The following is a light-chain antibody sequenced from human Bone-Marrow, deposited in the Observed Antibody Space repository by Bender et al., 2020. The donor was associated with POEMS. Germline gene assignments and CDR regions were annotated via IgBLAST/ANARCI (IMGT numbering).Light chain of an antibody. CDR1: SGDVGPSSS. CDR3: CSYTRTNTFV. Sequence: QSALTQPASVSGSPGQSITISCTETSGDVGPSSSVSWYQQYPGKAPRLIIFDVNTRPSGVSSRFSASASGSTASLTISGLQTADEADYYCCSYTRTNTFVFGTGTKVTVL. CDR2: DVN. V-gene: IGLV2-14*03. J-gene: IGLJ1*01.